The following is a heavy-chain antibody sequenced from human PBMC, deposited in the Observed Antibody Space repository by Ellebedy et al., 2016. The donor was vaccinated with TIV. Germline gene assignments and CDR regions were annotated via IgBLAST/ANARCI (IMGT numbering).Heavy chain of an antibody. D-gene: IGHD2-2*03. CDR3: AKDSSGSMDSAEYFQH. V-gene: IGHV3-43*01. CDR1: GFTFDDYT. Sequence: GGSLRLSXTASGFTFDDYTMHWVRQAPGKGLEWVSLISWGGFSTSYVDSVRGRFTISRDNSKNSLYLQMNSLTTEDTALYYCAKDSSGSMDSAEYFQHWGQGTLVTVSS. J-gene: IGHJ1*01. CDR2: ISWGGFST.